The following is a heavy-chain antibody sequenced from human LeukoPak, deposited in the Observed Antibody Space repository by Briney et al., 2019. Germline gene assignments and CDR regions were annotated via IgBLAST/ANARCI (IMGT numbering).Heavy chain of an antibody. J-gene: IGHJ4*02. CDR3: ARKKYYFDY. Sequence: GGSLRLSCAASAFTFSSYGMHWVRQAPGKGLEWVAFIRYDGSNKYYADSVKGRFTISRDNSKSTLYLQMNSLRADDTALYYCARKKYYFDYWGQGTLVTVSS. CDR2: IRYDGSNK. V-gene: IGHV3-30*02. CDR1: AFTFSSYG.